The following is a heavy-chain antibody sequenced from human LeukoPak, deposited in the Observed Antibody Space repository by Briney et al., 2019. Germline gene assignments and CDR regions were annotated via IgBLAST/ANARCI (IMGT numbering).Heavy chain of an antibody. D-gene: IGHD6-19*01. V-gene: IGHV4-34*01. CDR3: ARRTPRYSSGWSPFDY. CDR1: GGSFSGYY. CDR2: INHSGST. J-gene: IGHJ4*02. Sequence: PSETLSLTCAVYGGSFSGYYWSWIRQPPGKGLEWIGEINHSGSTNYNPSLKSRVTISVDTSKNQFSLKLSSVTAADTAVYYCARRTPRYSSGWSPFDYWGQGTLVTVSS.